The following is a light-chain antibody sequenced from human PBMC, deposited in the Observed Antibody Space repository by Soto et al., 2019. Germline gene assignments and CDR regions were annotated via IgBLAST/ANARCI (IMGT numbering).Light chain of an antibody. Sequence: EILMTQSPDTLSVSPGERATLSCRASQSVSHNLAWYQQKPGQAPRLLFYDASTRATGIPARFSGSGSGTDFTLTISSLQSEDFAVYYCQQSKNWPYTFGQGTKLEIK. J-gene: IGKJ2*01. CDR3: QQSKNWPYT. V-gene: IGKV3-15*01. CDR1: QSVSHN. CDR2: DAS.